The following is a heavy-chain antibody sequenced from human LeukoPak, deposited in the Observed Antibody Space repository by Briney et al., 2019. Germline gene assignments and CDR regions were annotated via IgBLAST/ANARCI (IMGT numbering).Heavy chain of an antibody. V-gene: IGHV1-18*01. D-gene: IGHD3-10*01. CDR3: AREYFGYYGSGSYYYFDY. J-gene: IGHJ4*02. Sequence: ASVKVSCKASGYTFTSYGISWVRQAPGQGLEWMGWISAYNGNTNYAQKLQGRVTMTTDTSTSTAYMELRSLRSDDTAVYYCAREYFGYYGSGSYYYFDYWGQGTLVTVSS. CDR2: ISAYNGNT. CDR1: GYTFTSYG.